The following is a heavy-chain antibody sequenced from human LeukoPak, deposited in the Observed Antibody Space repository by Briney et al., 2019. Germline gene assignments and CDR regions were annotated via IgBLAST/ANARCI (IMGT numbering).Heavy chain of an antibody. CDR2: MYYRGST. J-gene: IGHJ4*02. D-gene: IGHD3-10*01. V-gene: IGHV4-39*02. CDR3: ARLFLRFGEFSFDY. Sequence: PSETLSLTCCVHGGSISNSSVYWGWSRQPPGKGKDWTGNMYYRGSTYYNWSLKSRVSISVDTSKNYFSLKVISVTAADTAVYYCARLFLRFGEFSFDYLGQGTLVTVSS. CDR1: GGSISNSSVY.